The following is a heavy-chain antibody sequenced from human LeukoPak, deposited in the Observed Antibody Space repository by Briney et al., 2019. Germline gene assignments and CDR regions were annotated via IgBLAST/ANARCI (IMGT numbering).Heavy chain of an antibody. CDR1: GFTFDDYG. CDR2: INWNGGST. D-gene: IGHD3-22*01. Sequence: GGSLRLSCAASGFTFDDYGMSWVRQAPGKGLEWVSGINWNGGSTGYADSVKGRFTISRDNSKNTLYLQMNSLRAEDTAVYYCAKALDSSGYYTAYFDYWGQGTLVTVSS. V-gene: IGHV3-20*04. CDR3: AKALDSSGYYTAYFDY. J-gene: IGHJ4*02.